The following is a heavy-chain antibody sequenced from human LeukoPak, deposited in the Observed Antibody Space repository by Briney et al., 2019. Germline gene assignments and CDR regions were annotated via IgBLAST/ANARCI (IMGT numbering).Heavy chain of an antibody. CDR3: AKEYSETWRGYFDF. V-gene: IGHV3-9*01. Sequence: GGSLRLSCAASGFTFPDYAIHWVRQAPGKGLEWVSGISWNSGSIGYADSVKGRFTISRDNTKNSLYLQMNSLRAEDTALYYCAKEYSETWRGYFDFWGQGTLVTVSS. CDR1: GFTFPDYA. CDR2: ISWNSGSI. D-gene: IGHD1-26*01. J-gene: IGHJ4*02.